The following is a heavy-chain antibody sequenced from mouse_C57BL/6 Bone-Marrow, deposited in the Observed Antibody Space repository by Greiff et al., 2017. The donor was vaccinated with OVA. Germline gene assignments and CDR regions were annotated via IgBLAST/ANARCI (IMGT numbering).Heavy chain of an antibody. CDR3: ARANWDYAMDY. Sequence: QVQLQQSGSELRSPGSSVKLSCKDFDSEVFPIAYMSWVRQKPGHGFEWIGGILPSLGRTIYGEKFEDKATLDADTLSNTAYLGLNSLTSEDSAIYYCARANWDYAMDYWGQGTSVTVSS. D-gene: IGHD4-1*01. J-gene: IGHJ4*01. CDR1: DSEVFPIAY. V-gene: IGHV15-2*01. CDR2: ILPSLGRT.